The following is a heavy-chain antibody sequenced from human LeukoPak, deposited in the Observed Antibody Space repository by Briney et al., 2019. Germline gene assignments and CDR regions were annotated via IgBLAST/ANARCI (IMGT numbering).Heavy chain of an antibody. CDR1: GFTFSSYE. CDR2: ISSSGSSI. Sequence: GGSLRLSCTASGFTFSSYEMDWVRQAPGKGLEWVSYISSSGSSISYADSVKGRFAISRDNARKSLFLHMYSLRAEDTAVYYCARHSNMALDFWGQGALVTVSS. J-gene: IGHJ4*02. V-gene: IGHV3-48*03. D-gene: IGHD5-24*01. CDR3: ARHSNMALDF.